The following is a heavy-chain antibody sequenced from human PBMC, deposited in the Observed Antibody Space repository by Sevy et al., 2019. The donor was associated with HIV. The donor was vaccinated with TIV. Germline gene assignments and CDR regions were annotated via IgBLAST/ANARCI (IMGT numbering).Heavy chain of an antibody. J-gene: IGHJ4*02. Sequence: GGSLRLSCAASGFTFSSYGMHWVRQAPGKGLEWVAVISYEGSNKYYADSVKGRFTISRDNSKNTLYLQMNSLRAEDTAVYYCAKDRQLMEAGTTYFDYWGQGTLVTVSS. V-gene: IGHV3-30*18. D-gene: IGHD1-7*01. CDR1: GFTFSSYG. CDR3: AKDRQLMEAGTTYFDY. CDR2: ISYEGSNK.